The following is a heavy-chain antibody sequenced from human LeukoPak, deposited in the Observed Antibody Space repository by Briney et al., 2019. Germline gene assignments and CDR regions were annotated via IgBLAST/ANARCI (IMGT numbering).Heavy chain of an antibody. D-gene: IGHD1-1*01. CDR3: ARGTGTTGLGY. V-gene: IGHV3-9*01. J-gene: IGHJ4*02. Sequence: PGRSLRLSCAASGFTFDDYAMHWVRQAPGKGLEWVSGISWNSGSIGYADSVKGRFTISRDNAKNSLYLQMNSLRAEDTAVYYCARGTGTTGLGYWGQGTLVTVSS. CDR2: ISWNSGSI. CDR1: GFTFDDYA.